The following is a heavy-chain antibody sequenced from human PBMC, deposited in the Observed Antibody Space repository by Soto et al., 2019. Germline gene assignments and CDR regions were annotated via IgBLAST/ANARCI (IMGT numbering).Heavy chain of an antibody. D-gene: IGHD1-1*01. CDR3: AKSHYPGGNFHFPDY. CDR2: ISYDGGNT. V-gene: IGHV3-23*01. Sequence: EVQLLESGGGLVQPGGSLRLSCAASGFTFSSYAMSWVRQAPGKGLERVSSISYDGGNTYYADSVKGRFTISRDNSKNTLSLQMNSLRADDAAVYYCAKSHYPGGNFHFPDYWGQGTMVTVSA. CDR1: GFTFSSYA. J-gene: IGHJ4*02.